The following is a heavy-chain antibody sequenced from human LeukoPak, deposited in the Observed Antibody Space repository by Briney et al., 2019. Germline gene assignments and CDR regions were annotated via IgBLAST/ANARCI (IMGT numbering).Heavy chain of an antibody. V-gene: IGHV1-46*01. CDR3: ARDQEGFDY. CDR2: IYPRDGST. Sequence: ASVKVSCKASGYTFTSNYIHWVRQAPGQGLEWMGMIYPRDGSTSYAQKFQGRVTVTRDTSTSTVHMELSALRSEDTAVYYCARDQEGFDYWGQGTLVTVSS. J-gene: IGHJ4*02. CDR1: GYTFTSNY.